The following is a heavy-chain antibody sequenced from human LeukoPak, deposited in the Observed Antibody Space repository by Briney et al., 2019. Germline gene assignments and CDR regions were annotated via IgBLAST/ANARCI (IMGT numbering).Heavy chain of an antibody. D-gene: IGHD3-22*01. V-gene: IGHV3-7*03. Sequence: GGSLRLSCAASGFTFSNYWMSWVRQAPGKGLDWVANIRQDGNEIYYADSVKGRFTISRDNAKNSLFLQTNSLRADDTAVYYCARGYYDSSGYYSPGDYWGQGTLVTVSS. J-gene: IGHJ4*02. CDR1: GFTFSNYW. CDR3: ARGYYDSSGYYSPGDY. CDR2: IRQDGNEI.